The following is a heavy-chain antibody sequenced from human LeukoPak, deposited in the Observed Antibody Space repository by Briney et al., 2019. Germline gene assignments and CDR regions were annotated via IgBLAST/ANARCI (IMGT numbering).Heavy chain of an antibody. CDR3: AKDRYCSGGSCHLPYYFDY. V-gene: IGHV1-46*01. CDR2: INPSGGST. J-gene: IGHJ4*02. CDR1: GYTFTSYY. Sequence: ASVKVSCKVSGYTFTSYYMHWVRQAPGQGLEWMGIINPSGGSTSYAQKFQGRVTMTRDMSTSTVYMELSSLRSEDTAVYYCAKDRYCSGGSCHLPYYFDYWGQGTLVTVSS. D-gene: IGHD2-15*01.